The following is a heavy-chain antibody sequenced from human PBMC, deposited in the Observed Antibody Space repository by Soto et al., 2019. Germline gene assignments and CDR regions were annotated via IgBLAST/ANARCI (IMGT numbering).Heavy chain of an antibody. CDR1: RGTFSSYA. CDR3: ARGDRYVDTAMVTNY. J-gene: IGHJ4*02. V-gene: IGHV1-69*06. Sequence: SVKVSCKASRGTFSSYAISWVRQAPGQGLEWMGGIIPIFGTANYAQKFQGRVTITADKSTSTAYMELSSLRSEDTDVYYCARGDRYVDTAMVTNYWGQGTLVPVSS. D-gene: IGHD5-18*01. CDR2: IIPIFGTA.